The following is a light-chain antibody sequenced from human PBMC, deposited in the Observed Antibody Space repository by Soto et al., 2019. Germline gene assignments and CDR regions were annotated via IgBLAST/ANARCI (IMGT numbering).Light chain of an antibody. CDR3: SSYAGSSNV. V-gene: IGLV2-8*01. J-gene: IGLJ1*01. Sequence: ALSQPPSASVSPGQSVAISCTGTSSDVGGYNYVSWYQQHPGKAPKLMIYEVNKRPSGVPDRFSGSKSGNTASLTVSGLQAEDEADYYCSSYAGSSNVFGTGTKVTVL. CDR2: EVN. CDR1: SSDVGGYNY.